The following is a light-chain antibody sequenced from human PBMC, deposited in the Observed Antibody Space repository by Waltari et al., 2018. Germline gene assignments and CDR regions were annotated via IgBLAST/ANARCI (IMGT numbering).Light chain of an antibody. CDR2: EVT. CDR1: RRDIGGYNY. J-gene: IGLJ2*01. CDR3: TSYAVTKVV. Sequence: QSVLTQPPSASGFLGQSVAISCPGTRRDIGGYNYVSWYQPHPGKAPKLLIYEVTKRPSGVPDRFSGSKSGNTASLTVSGLQAEDEADYYCTSYAVTKVVFGGGTKLTVL. V-gene: IGLV2-8*01.